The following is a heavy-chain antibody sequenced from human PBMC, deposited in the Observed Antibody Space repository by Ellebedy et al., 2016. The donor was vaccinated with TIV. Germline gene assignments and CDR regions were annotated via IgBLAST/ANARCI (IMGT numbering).Heavy chain of an antibody. Sequence: ASVKVSCXASGYIFTNYYMHWVRQAPGQGLEWMGMINPSVGSTSYAQKFQGRVTMTRDTSTSTVYMELSRLRSEDTAVYYCARMYGSDAFDIWGQGTMVSVSS. CDR3: ARMYGSDAFDI. CDR2: INPSVGST. V-gene: IGHV1-46*03. J-gene: IGHJ3*02. CDR1: GYIFTNYY. D-gene: IGHD2-8*01.